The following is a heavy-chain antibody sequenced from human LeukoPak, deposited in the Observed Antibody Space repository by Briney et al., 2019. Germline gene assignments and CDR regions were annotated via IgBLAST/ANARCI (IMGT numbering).Heavy chain of an antibody. CDR3: ARGDLLTGYPLDYHYGMGV. J-gene: IGHJ6*02. CDR1: GASISNYY. CDR2: LYYSGSA. D-gene: IGHD3-9*01. Sequence: SETLSLTCTVSGASISNYYSSWIRQPPGKGLEWIGSLYYSGSAIYNPSLKSRVTISIDTSKNQFSLKLTSVTAADTAVYYCARGDLLTGYPLDYHYGMGVWGQGTTVTVSS. V-gene: IGHV4-59*01.